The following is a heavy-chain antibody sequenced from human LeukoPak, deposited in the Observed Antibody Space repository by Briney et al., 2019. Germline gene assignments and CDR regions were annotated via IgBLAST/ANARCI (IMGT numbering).Heavy chain of an antibody. V-gene: IGHV3-23*01. CDR1: GFTFSSYA. CDR3: AKSPVRAGSSPPRFDY. D-gene: IGHD3-10*01. J-gene: IGHJ4*02. Sequence: PGGSLRLSCAASGFTFSSYAMSWVRQAPGKGLEWVSAISGSGGSTYYADSVKGRFTISRDNSKNTLYPQMNSLRAEDTAVYYCAKSPVRAGSSPPRFDYWGQGTLVTVSS. CDR2: ISGSGGST.